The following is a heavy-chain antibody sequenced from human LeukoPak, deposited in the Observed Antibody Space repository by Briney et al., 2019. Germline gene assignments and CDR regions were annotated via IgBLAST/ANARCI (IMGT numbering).Heavy chain of an antibody. CDR2: MNPNSGNT. J-gene: IGHJ6*03. CDR1: GYTFTSCD. Sequence: GASVKVSCKASGYTFTSCDINWVRQATGQGLEWMGWMNPNSGNTGYAQKFQGRVTMTRNTSISTAYMELSSLRSEDTAVYYCARVYSYGYYYYYMDVWGKGTTVTVSS. V-gene: IGHV1-8*01. CDR3: ARVYSYGYYYYYMDV. D-gene: IGHD5-18*01.